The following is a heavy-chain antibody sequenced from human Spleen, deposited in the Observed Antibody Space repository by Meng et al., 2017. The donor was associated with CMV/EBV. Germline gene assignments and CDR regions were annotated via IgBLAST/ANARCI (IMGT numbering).Heavy chain of an antibody. Sequence: VQLEHWGARLLKPSETLSLTRACYGGSFMGYYWSWIRQPPGKGLEWIGEINQSGSTNYNPSLKSRVTISVDTSKNQFSLKLSSVTAADTAVYYCARDASFDYWGQGTLVTVSS. CDR1: GGSFMGYY. J-gene: IGHJ4*02. CDR2: INQSGST. V-gene: IGHV4-34*01. CDR3: ARDASFDY.